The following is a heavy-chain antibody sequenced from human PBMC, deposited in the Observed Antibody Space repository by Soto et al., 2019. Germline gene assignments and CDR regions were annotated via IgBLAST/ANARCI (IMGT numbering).Heavy chain of an antibody. CDR3: ARHFYYGSGSYNPNIDY. CDR2: IYPGDSDT. CDR1: GYSFTSYW. D-gene: IGHD3-10*01. Sequence: PGESLKISCKGSGYSFTSYWIGWVRQMPGKGLEWMGIIYPGDSDTRYSPSFQGQVTISADKSISTAYLQWSSLKASDTAMYYCARHFYYGSGSYNPNIDYWGQGTLVTVSS. V-gene: IGHV5-51*01. J-gene: IGHJ4*02.